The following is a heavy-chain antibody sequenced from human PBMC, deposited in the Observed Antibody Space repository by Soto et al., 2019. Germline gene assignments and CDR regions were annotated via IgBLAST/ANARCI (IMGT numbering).Heavy chain of an antibody. V-gene: IGHV3-33*01. CDR3: ARVKSRYYDFWSGYYRNWFDS. D-gene: IGHD3-3*01. Sequence: PGGSLRLSCAASGFTFSSYGMHWVRQAPGKGLEWVAVIWYDGSNKYYADSVKGRFTISRDNSKNTLYLQMNSLRAEDTAVYYCARVKSRYYDFWSGYYRNWFDSWGQGTLVTVSS. CDR2: IWYDGSNK. J-gene: IGHJ5*01. CDR1: GFTFSSYG.